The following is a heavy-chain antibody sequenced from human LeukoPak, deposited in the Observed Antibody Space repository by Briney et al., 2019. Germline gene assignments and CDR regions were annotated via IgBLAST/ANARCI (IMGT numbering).Heavy chain of an antibody. V-gene: IGHV4-34*01. CDR2: INRSGST. D-gene: IGHD6-19*01. Sequence: SETLSLTCAVYGGSFSGYYWSWIRQPPGKGLEWIGEINRSGSTNYNPSLKSRVTTSVDTSKNQFSLKLSSVTAADTSVYYCARGQPLYSSGWYVNYWVQGTLVTVSS. J-gene: IGHJ4*02. CDR3: ARGQPLYSSGWYVNY. CDR1: GGSFSGYY.